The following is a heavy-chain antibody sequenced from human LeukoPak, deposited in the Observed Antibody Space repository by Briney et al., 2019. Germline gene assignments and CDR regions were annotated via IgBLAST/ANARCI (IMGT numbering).Heavy chain of an antibody. J-gene: IGHJ4*02. CDR1: GFTSSSYA. V-gene: IGHV3-23*01. Sequence: QPGGSLRLSCAASGFTSSSYAMSWVRQAPGKGLEWVSAITGSGGSTYYADSVKGRFTISRDNSKNTLYLQMNSLRAEDTAVYYCAKRSRYCSGGSCYSWFDYWGQGTLVTVSS. CDR2: ITGSGGST. CDR3: AKRSRYCSGGSCYSWFDY. D-gene: IGHD2-15*01.